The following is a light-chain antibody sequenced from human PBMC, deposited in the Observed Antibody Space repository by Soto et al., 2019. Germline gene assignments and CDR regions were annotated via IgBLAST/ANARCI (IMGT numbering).Light chain of an antibody. CDR1: QGIGND. V-gene: IGKV1D-13*01. Sequence: GDRVTITCRASQGIGNDVGWYQQKPGKAPKLLIYDASSLESGVPSRFSGSGSATEFTLTISSLQPDDFATYYCKQYNNYWKFGQGTKGDIK. CDR3: KQYNNYWK. J-gene: IGKJ1*01. CDR2: DAS.